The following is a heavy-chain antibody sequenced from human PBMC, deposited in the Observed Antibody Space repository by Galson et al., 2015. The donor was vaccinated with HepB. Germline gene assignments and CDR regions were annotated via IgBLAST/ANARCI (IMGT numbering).Heavy chain of an antibody. Sequence: SLRLSCAASGFTFSSYSMNWVRQAPGKGLEWVSSISSSSSYIYYADSVKGRFTISRDNAKNSLYLQMNSLRAEDTAVYYCARDRTTGHHYYDSRTGAFDIWGQGTMVTVSS. V-gene: IGHV3-21*01. D-gene: IGHD3-22*01. CDR2: ISSSSSYI. CDR3: ARDRTTGHHYYDSRTGAFDI. CDR1: GFTFSSYS. J-gene: IGHJ3*02.